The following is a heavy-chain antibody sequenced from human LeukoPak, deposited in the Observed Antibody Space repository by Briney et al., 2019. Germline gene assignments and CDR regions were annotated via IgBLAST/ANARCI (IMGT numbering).Heavy chain of an antibody. Sequence: ASVKVSCKASGYSFTNYVINWVRQVPGQGLEWIGWISPYNGNTDYAQKLQGRVTLTTDTSTSTAYMELRSLRSDDTAVYYCARPGTSWYTTYYFDSGAQGTLVTVSS. CDR2: ISPYNGNT. J-gene: IGHJ4*02. CDR3: ARPGTSWYTTYYFDS. CDR1: GYSFTNYV. D-gene: IGHD6-13*01. V-gene: IGHV1-18*01.